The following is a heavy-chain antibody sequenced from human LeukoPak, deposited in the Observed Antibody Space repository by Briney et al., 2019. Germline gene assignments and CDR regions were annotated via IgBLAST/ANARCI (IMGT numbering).Heavy chain of an antibody. D-gene: IGHD5-18*01. Sequence: GRSLRLSCAASGFTFSSYAMSWVRQAPGKGLEWVSGISGSGGSTYYADSVKGRFTISRDTSKSTLYLQMNSLRAEDTAVYYCAKVENTARGYFDYWGQGTLVTVSS. J-gene: IGHJ4*02. CDR3: AKVENTARGYFDY. CDR1: GFTFSSYA. V-gene: IGHV3-23*01. CDR2: ISGSGGST.